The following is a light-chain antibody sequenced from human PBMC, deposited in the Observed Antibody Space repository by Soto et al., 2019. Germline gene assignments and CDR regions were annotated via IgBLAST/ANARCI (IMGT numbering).Light chain of an antibody. Sequence: EIVLTQSPATLSLSPGERATLSCRASQSVSSYLAWNQQKPGQAPRLLIYDASNRATGIPARFSGSGSGTDFTLTISSLEPEDFAVYYCQQRSNWPRFGQGTRLEIK. J-gene: IGKJ5*01. CDR3: QQRSNWPR. CDR2: DAS. V-gene: IGKV3-11*01. CDR1: QSVSSY.